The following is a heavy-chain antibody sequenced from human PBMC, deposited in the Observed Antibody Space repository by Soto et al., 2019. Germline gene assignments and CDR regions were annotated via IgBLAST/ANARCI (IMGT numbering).Heavy chain of an antibody. CDR3: ARHANLVRGGVDVFDV. D-gene: IGHD3-10*01. Sequence: PSETLSLTCTFSGDSRSTYYWSWIRQPPGKGLEWIGYISYSGNTNYNPSLKGRVTMSIDTSKNQFSLKLSSVTAADTAVYYCARHANLVRGGVDVFDVWGQGAVVTVSS. CDR1: GDSRSTYY. CDR2: ISYSGNT. J-gene: IGHJ3*01. V-gene: IGHV4-59*01.